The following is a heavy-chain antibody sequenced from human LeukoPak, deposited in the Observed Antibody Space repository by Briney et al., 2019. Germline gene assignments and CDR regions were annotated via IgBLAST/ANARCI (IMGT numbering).Heavy chain of an antibody. CDR2: IYYSGST. Sequence: SETLSLTCTVSGGSISSGGYYWSWIRQHPGKGLEWIGYIYYSGSTYYNPSLKSRVTISVDRSKNQFSLKLSSVTAADTAVYYCARRSLLDNWFDPWGQGTLVTVSS. V-gene: IGHV4-31*03. CDR1: GGSISSGGYY. J-gene: IGHJ5*02. CDR3: ARRSLLDNWFDP.